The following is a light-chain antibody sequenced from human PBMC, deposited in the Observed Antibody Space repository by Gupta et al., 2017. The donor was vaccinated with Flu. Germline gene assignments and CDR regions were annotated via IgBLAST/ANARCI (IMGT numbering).Light chain of an antibody. Sequence: QSVLTPPPSVSAAPGQKVTFSCSGSSSNIGLNSVSWYQQLPGTAPKLLIYENDKRPSGIPDRVTGSKSGTSATLGITGLQTGDEAHYYCGTWDGSLSAMVFGGGTKLAVL. J-gene: IGLJ2*01. CDR3: GTWDGSLSAMV. CDR2: END. V-gene: IGLV1-51*01. CDR1: SSNIGLNS.